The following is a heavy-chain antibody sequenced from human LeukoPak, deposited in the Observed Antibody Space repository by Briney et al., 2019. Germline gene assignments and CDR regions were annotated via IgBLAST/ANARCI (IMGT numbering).Heavy chain of an antibody. CDR3: ARGEGYYYGSGSYDY. D-gene: IGHD3-10*01. V-gene: IGHV1-2*02. CDR2: INPNSGGT. J-gene: IGHJ4*02. CDR1: GYTFTGYY. Sequence: GASVKVSCKASGYTFTGYYMHWVRQAPGQGLEWMGWINPNSGGTNYAQKFQGRVTMTRDTSISTAYMELSRLRSDDTAVYYCARGEGYYYGSGSYDYWGQGTLVTVSS.